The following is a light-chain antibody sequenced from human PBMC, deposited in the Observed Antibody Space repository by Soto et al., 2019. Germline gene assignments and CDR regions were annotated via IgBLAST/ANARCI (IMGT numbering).Light chain of an antibody. V-gene: IGKV3-20*01. J-gene: IGKJ1*01. CDR3: HHYGTSWT. CDR1: QSVSNNY. Sequence: EIVLTQSPGTLSLSPGERATLSCRASQSVSNNYLAWYQQKPGQAPRLLIYGASNRATGIPDRFSGGGSGTDFTLTISRLEPEDFAVYYCHHYGTSWTFGQGTKVDIK. CDR2: GAS.